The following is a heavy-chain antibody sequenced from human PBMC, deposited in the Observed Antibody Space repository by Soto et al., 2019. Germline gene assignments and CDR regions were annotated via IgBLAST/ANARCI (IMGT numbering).Heavy chain of an antibody. J-gene: IGHJ4*02. Sequence: ASLQVSCKASAYTFTSYGITWVRQALGQRLEWMGWISDYNGNANDAQMLQGRVTMTTDTSTSTAYMELRSLRSDDTAVYYGARNTAGAAGFDFDYWGQGTRVGVSA. D-gene: IGHD6-13*01. V-gene: IGHV1-18*04. CDR3: ARNTAGAAGFDFDY. CDR2: ISDYNGNA. CDR1: AYTFTSYG.